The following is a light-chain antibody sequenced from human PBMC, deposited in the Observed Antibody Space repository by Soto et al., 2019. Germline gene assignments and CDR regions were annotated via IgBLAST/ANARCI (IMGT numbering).Light chain of an antibody. V-gene: IGLV2-8*01. Sequence: QSALTQPPSASGSPGQSVTISCTGTSSDVGGYNYVSWYQQRPGKPPKLIIYEVNKRPSGVPDRFSGSKSGNTASLTVSGLQSEDEADYYCSSYAGSNVVVFGGGTQLTVL. J-gene: IGLJ2*01. CDR2: EVN. CDR1: SSDVGGYNY. CDR3: SSYAGSNVVV.